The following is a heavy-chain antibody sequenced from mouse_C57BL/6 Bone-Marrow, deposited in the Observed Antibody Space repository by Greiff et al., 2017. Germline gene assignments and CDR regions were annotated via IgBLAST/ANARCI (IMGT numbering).Heavy chain of an antibody. CDR2: IYPGSGST. D-gene: IGHD1-1*01. V-gene: IGHV1-55*01. J-gene: IGHJ1*03. CDR1: GYTFTSYW. Sequence: VQLQQPGAELVKPGASVKMSCKASGYTFTSYWITWVKQRPGQGLEWIGDIYPGSGSTNYNEKFKSKATLTVDTSSSTAYRQHMDLTSEDSAVYYCARDYYGSSYWYFDVWGTGTTVTVSS. CDR3: ARDYYGSSYWYFDV.